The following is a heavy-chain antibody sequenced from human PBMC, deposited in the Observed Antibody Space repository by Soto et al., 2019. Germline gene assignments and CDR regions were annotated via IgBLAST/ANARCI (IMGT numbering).Heavy chain of an antibody. CDR2: ISHSGST. J-gene: IGHJ6*02. Sequence: SETLSLTCAVYGGSFSGYDWSWIRQPPGEGLEWIGEISHSGSTNYNPSLKSRVTISVDTSKNQSSLKMTSVTAADTAVYYCARGKGMEENYYYYGLDIWGQGTTVTVSS. D-gene: IGHD1-1*01. V-gene: IGHV4-34*01. CDR1: GGSFSGYD. CDR3: ARGKGMEENYYYYGLDI.